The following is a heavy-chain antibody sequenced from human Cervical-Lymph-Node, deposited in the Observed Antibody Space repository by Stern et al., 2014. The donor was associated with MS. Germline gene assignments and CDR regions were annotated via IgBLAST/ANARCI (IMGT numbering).Heavy chain of an antibody. J-gene: IGHJ4*02. D-gene: IGHD3-3*01. CDR3: AHCAIFGVSRPFDY. Sequence: QITLKESGPTLVKPTQTLTLTCTFSGFSLSTSGVGVGWIRQPPGKALEWLALIYWDDDKRYSPSLKSRLPITKDTSKNQVVLTMTNMDPVDTATYYCAHCAIFGVSRPFDYWGQGTLVTVSS. CDR1: GFSLSTSGVG. CDR2: IYWDDDK. V-gene: IGHV2-5*02.